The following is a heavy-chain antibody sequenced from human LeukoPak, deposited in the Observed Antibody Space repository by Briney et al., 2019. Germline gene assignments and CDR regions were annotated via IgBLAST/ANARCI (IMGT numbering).Heavy chain of an antibody. Sequence: PGGSLRLSCAASGFTFSNHAMRWVRQAPGKGLEWVSSISSSGGSTFYADSVKGRFTISRDKSKNTLHLQMNSLKAEDTAVYYCANTTPSLAAAGFDCWGQGTLVTVSS. V-gene: IGHV3-23*01. CDR2: ISSSGGST. D-gene: IGHD6-13*01. CDR3: ANTTPSLAAAGFDC. J-gene: IGHJ4*02. CDR1: GFTFSNHA.